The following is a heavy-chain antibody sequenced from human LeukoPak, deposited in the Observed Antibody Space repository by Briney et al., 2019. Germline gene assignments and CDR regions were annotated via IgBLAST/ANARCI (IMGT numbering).Heavy chain of an antibody. J-gene: IGHJ4*02. Sequence: SVKVSCKASGGTFSSYASTWVRQAPGLGLEWMGRIIPTLEVANYAQKFQGRVTITADKSTSTAYMELSSLRPEDTAVYYCARVISGTWLWFWGQGTLVTASS. CDR1: GGTFSSYA. CDR3: ARVISGTWLWF. D-gene: IGHD1-14*01. V-gene: IGHV1-69*04. CDR2: IIPTLEVA.